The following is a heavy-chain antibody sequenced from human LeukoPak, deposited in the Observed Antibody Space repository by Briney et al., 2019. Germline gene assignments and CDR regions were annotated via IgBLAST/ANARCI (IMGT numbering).Heavy chain of an antibody. V-gene: IGHV4-4*07. CDR1: GGSISSYY. Sequence: PSETLSLTCTVSGGSISSYYWSWIRQPAGKGLEWIGRIYTSGSTNYNPSLKSRVTISVDTSKNQFSLKLSSVTAADTAVYYCAREVVPAAMEGGNWFDPWGQGTLVTVSS. CDR2: IYTSGST. D-gene: IGHD2-2*01. CDR3: AREVVPAAMEGGNWFDP. J-gene: IGHJ5*02.